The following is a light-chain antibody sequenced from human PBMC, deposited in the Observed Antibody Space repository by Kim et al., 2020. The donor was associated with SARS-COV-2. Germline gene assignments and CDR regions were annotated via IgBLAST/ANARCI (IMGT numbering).Light chain of an antibody. Sequence: SYELTQPPSVSVSPGQTASITCSGDKLGDKYASWYQQKPGQSPVVVIYQDKNRPPGIPERFSGSSSGNTATLTISETQAMDEADYYCQAWDSNTVVFGGGTQLTVL. V-gene: IGLV3-1*01. CDR3: QAWDSNTVV. CDR2: QDK. CDR1: KLGDKY. J-gene: IGLJ2*01.